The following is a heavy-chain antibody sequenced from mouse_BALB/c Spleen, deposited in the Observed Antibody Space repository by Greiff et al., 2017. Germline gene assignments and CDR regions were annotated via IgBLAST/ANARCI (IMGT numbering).Heavy chain of an antibody. V-gene: IGHV1-7*01. CDR2: INPSTGYT. J-gene: IGHJ3*01. CDR3: ARKEAWFAY. CDR1: GYTFTSYW. Sequence: QVQLQQSGAELAKPGASVKMSCKASGYTFTSYWMHWVKQRPGQGLEWIGYINPSTGYTEYNQKFKDKATLTADKSSSTAYMQLSSLTSEDSAVYYCARKEAWFAYWGQGTLVTVSA.